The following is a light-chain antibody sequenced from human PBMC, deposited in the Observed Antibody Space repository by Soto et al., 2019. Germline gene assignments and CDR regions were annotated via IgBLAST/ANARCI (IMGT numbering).Light chain of an antibody. CDR2: EVT. J-gene: IGLJ3*02. V-gene: IGLV2-14*01. CDR3: SSYTTSSTVV. Sequence: QSALTQPASVSGSPGQSITISCTGTSSDIGPYNYVSWYQQHPGKAPKLIIYEVTNRPSGVSHRFSGSKSGTTASLTISGLQTEDEAHFYCSSYTTSSTVVFGGGTKLIVL. CDR1: SSDIGPYNY.